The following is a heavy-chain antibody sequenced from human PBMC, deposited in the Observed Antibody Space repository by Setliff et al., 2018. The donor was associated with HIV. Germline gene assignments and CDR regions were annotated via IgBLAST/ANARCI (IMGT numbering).Heavy chain of an antibody. CDR3: ARIPIGGVGATSY. CDR2: IYYSGST. Sequence: ASETLSLTCNVSSGSISYYYWSWVRQLPGKGMEWVGSIYYSGSTYYNPSLKSRVTISVDTSKNQFSLKLSSVTAADTAVYYCARIPIGGVGATSYWGQGTLVTVS. CDR1: SGSISYYY. D-gene: IGHD1-26*01. J-gene: IGHJ4*02. V-gene: IGHV4-59*05.